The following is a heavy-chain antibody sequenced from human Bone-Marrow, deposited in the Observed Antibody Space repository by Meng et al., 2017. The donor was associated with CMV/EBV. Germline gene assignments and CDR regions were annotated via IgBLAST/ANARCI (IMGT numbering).Heavy chain of an antibody. Sequence: VQLVESGAGVKKPGASWKVPRKASGHTFTGYYMHWVRQAPGQGLEWMGWINPNSGGTNYAQKFQGRVTMTRDTSISTAYMELSRLRSDDTAVYYCASGGGGYSYGSGYWGQGTLVTVSS. CDR1: GHTFTGYY. J-gene: IGHJ4*02. CDR3: ASGGGGYSYGSGY. CDR2: INPNSGGT. D-gene: IGHD5-18*01. V-gene: IGHV1-2*02.